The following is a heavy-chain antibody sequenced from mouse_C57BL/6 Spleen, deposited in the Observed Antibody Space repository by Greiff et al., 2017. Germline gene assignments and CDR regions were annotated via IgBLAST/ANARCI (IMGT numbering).Heavy chain of an antibody. Sequence: EVQLQQSGPELVKPGASVKISCKASGYTFTDYYMNWVKQSHGKSLEWIGDINPNNGGTSYNQKFKGKATLTVDKSSSTAYMELRSLTSEDSAVYYCARVRQLRLQWFAYWGQGTLVTVSA. CDR2: INPNNGGT. D-gene: IGHD3-2*02. J-gene: IGHJ3*01. CDR3: ARVRQLRLQWFAY. V-gene: IGHV1-26*01. CDR1: GYTFTDYY.